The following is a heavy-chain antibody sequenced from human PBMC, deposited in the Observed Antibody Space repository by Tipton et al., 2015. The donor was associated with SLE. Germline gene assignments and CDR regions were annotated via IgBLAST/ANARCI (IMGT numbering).Heavy chain of an antibody. V-gene: IGHV4-31*03. Sequence: TLSLTCTVSGGSINSGNYFWSWIRQLPGEGLEWIGYISFRGYAHYNTSLKSRVTISADTSKNQFSLRLSSVTAADTAVYYCARGGLGYGMDVWGQGTAVTVSS. CDR3: ARGGLGYGMDV. D-gene: IGHD3-16*01. CDR2: ISFRGYA. CDR1: GGSINSGNYF. J-gene: IGHJ6*02.